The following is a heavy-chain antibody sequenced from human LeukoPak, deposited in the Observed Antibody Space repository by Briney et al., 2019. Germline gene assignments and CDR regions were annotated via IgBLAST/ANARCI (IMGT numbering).Heavy chain of an antibody. CDR3: ARDEGPPRYNWNYGGPDF. CDR1: GYTFTHYY. Sequence: ASVKVSCKTSGYTFTHYYMHWLRHAPGQGLEWMGIINPSGGSTSDAQKFQGRVTLTRDTSTSTVYMELSSLSSEDTAVYYCARDEGPPRYNWNYGGPDFWGQGTLVTVLS. V-gene: IGHV1-46*01. CDR2: INPSGGST. D-gene: IGHD1-7*01. J-gene: IGHJ4*02.